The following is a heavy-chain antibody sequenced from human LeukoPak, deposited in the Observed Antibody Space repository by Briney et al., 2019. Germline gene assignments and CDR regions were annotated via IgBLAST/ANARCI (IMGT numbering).Heavy chain of an antibody. V-gene: IGHV3-30*02. D-gene: IGHD3-3*01. J-gene: IGHJ3*02. CDR2: IRYDGSNK. Sequence: GGSLRLSCAASGFTFSSYGMHWVRQAPGKGLGWGAFIRYDGSNKYYADSVKGRFTISRDNAKNSLYLQMNSLRAEDTAVYYCARDGGITIFGVVSDAFDIWGQGTMVTVSS. CDR1: GFTFSSYG. CDR3: ARDGGITIFGVVSDAFDI.